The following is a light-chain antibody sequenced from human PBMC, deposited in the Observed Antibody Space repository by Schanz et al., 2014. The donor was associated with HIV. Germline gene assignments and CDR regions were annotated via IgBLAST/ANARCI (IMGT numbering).Light chain of an antibody. Sequence: QSALTQPASVSGSPGQSITISCTGTSSDVGGYNFVSWYQQHPGKVPKLMIYDVSNRPSGASNRFSGSKSGNTASLTISGLQAEDEADYYCQSYDSSLSVVVFGGGTKLTVL. V-gene: IGLV2-14*03. CDR1: SSDVGGYNF. CDR3: QSYDSSLSVVV. CDR2: DVS. J-gene: IGLJ2*01.